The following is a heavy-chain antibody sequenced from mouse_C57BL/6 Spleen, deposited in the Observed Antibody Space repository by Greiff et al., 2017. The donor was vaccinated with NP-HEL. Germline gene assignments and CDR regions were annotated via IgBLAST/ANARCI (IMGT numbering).Heavy chain of an antibody. CDR3: ARSGYSNYLAMDY. CDR1: GYTFTSYW. D-gene: IGHD2-5*01. V-gene: IGHV1-59*01. Sequence: VQLQQPGAELVRPGTSVKLSCKASGYTFTSYWMHWVKQRPGQGLEWIGVIDPSDSYTNYNQKFKGKATLTVDTSSSTAYMQLSSLTSEDSAVYYCARSGYSNYLAMDYWGQGTSVTVSS. J-gene: IGHJ4*01. CDR2: IDPSDSYT.